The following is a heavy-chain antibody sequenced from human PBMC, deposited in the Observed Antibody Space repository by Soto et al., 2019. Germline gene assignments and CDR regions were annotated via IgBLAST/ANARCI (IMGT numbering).Heavy chain of an antibody. CDR1: GYSFTIYW. Sequence: XESLKISFKGSGYSFTIYWIGWVRQIPGKGLEWMGIIYPCDSDTRYSPSFQGQVTISADKSISTAYLQWSSLKASDTAMYYCARHGPRVYYDNSDYYYYGMDVWGQGTTVTVSS. D-gene: IGHD3-22*01. J-gene: IGHJ6*02. CDR3: ARHGPRVYYDNSDYYYYGMDV. V-gene: IGHV5-51*01. CDR2: IYPCDSDT.